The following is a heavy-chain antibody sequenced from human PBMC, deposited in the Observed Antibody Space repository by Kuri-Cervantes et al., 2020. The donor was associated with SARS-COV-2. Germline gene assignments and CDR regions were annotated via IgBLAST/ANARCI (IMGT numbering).Heavy chain of an antibody. V-gene: IGHV1-2*02. J-gene: IGHJ5*02. CDR2: INPNSGGT. CDR1: GYTFTGYY. Sequence: ASVKVSCKASGYTFTGYYMHWVRQAPGQGLEWMGWINPNSGGTNYAQKFQGRVTMTRDTSISTAYMELSRLRSDDTAVYYCARDTQQYYDFWSDYYNWFDPWGQGTLVTVSS. D-gene: IGHD3-3*01. CDR3: ARDTQQYYDFWSDYYNWFDP.